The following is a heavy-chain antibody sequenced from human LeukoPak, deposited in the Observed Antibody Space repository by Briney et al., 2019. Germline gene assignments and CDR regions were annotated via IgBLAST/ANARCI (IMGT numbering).Heavy chain of an antibody. Sequence: PGGSLRLSCAASGFTFSSYGMHWVRQAPGKGLEWVAVISYDGSNKYYADSVKGRFTISRDNSKNTLYLQMNSLRAEDTAVYYCAKEIEDYYGSGSYYDYWGQGTLVTVSS. J-gene: IGHJ4*02. CDR3: AKEIEDYYGSGSYYDY. D-gene: IGHD3-10*01. CDR1: GFTFSSYG. V-gene: IGHV3-30*18. CDR2: ISYDGSNK.